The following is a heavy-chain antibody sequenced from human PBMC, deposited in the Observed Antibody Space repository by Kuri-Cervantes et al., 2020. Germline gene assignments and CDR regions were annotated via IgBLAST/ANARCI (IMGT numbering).Heavy chain of an antibody. Sequence: GSLRLSCAVSGGSISSSNWWSWVRQPPGKGLEWIGEIYHSGSTNYNPSLRSRITISIDKSKNQFSLKLTSMTAADTTVYFCVRALGGLLTFWGQGILVTVSS. V-gene: IGHV4-4*01. J-gene: IGHJ4*02. CDR2: IYHSGST. D-gene: IGHD3-10*01. CDR1: GGSISSSNW. CDR3: VRALGGLLTF.